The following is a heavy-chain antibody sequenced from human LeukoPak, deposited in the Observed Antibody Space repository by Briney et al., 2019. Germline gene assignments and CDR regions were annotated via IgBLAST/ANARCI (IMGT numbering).Heavy chain of an antibody. CDR1: GFTFSSYG. D-gene: IGHD3-10*01. CDR2: ISYDGSNK. CDR3: AKGRYTGSSFFDY. J-gene: IGHJ4*02. V-gene: IGHV3-30*18. Sequence: GGSLRLSCAASGFTFSSYGMHWGRQAPGKGLEGVALISYDGSNKYYSDSVKGRFTISRDNSKNTLYLQMNSLRPEDTAVYYCAKGRYTGSSFFDYWGQGTLVTVSS.